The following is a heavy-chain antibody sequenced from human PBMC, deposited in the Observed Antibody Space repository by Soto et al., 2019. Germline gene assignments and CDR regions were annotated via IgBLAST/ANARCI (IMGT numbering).Heavy chain of an antibody. Sequence: QVQLVQSGAEVKKPGSSVKVFCKASGGTFSSYAISWVRQAPGQGLEWMGGIIPIFGTANYAQKFQGRVTMAADESTSIAYLELSSLRSEDSAVYYCAREGGYCSSTSCYREWWFDPWVQGTMVTVSS. J-gene: IGHJ5*02. V-gene: IGHV1-69*01. CDR1: GGTFSSYA. D-gene: IGHD2-2*02. CDR2: IIPIFGTA. CDR3: AREGGYCSSTSCYREWWFDP.